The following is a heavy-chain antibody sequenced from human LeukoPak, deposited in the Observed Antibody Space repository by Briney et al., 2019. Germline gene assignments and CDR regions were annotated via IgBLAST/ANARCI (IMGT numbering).Heavy chain of an antibody. Sequence: GASVKVSCKVSGYTLTELSMHWVRQAPGKGLEWMGGFDPEDGETIYAQKFQGRVTMTEDTPTGTAYMELSSLRSEDTAVYYCATYLDSSGYLPFDYWGQGTLVTVSS. V-gene: IGHV1-24*01. CDR1: GYTLTELS. D-gene: IGHD3-22*01. J-gene: IGHJ4*02. CDR3: ATYLDSSGYLPFDY. CDR2: FDPEDGET.